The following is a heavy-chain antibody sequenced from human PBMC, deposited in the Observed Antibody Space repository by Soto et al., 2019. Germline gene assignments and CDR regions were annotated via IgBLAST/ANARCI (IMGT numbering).Heavy chain of an antibody. Sequence: SETLSLTCTVSGYSISSGYYWGWIRQPPGKGLEWIGSIYHSGSTYYNPSLKSRVTISVDTSKNQFSLKLSSVTAADTAVYYCASQPTVGDYSGSYYVVGIWVYWGQGTLVTVSS. V-gene: IGHV4-38-2*02. J-gene: IGHJ4*02. CDR2: IYHSGST. CDR1: GYSISSGYY. CDR3: ASQPTVGDYSGSYYVVGIWVY. D-gene: IGHD1-26*01.